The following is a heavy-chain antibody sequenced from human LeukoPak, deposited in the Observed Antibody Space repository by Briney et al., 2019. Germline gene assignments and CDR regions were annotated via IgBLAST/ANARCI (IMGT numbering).Heavy chain of an antibody. Sequence: TSETLSLTCTVSGGSISSGGYYWTWIRQHPGKGLEWIGYISYSGITDYNPSLKSRLTISVDTSKNQFSLKLSSVTAADTAVYYCARAQLRKAMSFDCWGQGTLVTVSS. V-gene: IGHV4-31*03. CDR2: ISYSGIT. J-gene: IGHJ4*02. CDR1: GGSISSGGYY. CDR3: ARAQLRKAMSFDC. D-gene: IGHD1-1*01.